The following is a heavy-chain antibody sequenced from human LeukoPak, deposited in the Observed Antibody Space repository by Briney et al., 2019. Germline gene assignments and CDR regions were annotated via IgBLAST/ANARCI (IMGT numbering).Heavy chain of an antibody. CDR3: AKVGAVAGPGGFDY. D-gene: IGHD6-19*01. V-gene: IGHV3-30*02. CDR2: IRYDGSNK. CDR1: GFTFSSYD. J-gene: IGHJ4*02. Sequence: GGSLRLSCAASGFTFSSYDMHWVRQAPGKGLEWVAFIRYDGSNKYYADSVKGRFTISRDNSKNTLYLQMNSLRAEDTAVYYCAKVGAVAGPGGFDYWGQGTLVTVSS.